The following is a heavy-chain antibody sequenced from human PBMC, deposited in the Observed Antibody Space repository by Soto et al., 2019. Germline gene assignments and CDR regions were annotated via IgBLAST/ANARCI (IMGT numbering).Heavy chain of an antibody. CDR3: ARGSSSSSRGGPRWDY. D-gene: IGHD6-6*01. CDR2: IIPIFGTA. CDR1: GGTFSSYA. Sequence: QVQLVQSGVEVKKPGSSVKVSCKASGGTFSSYAISWLRQAPGQGLEWMGGIIPIFGTANYAQKFQGRVTITADKSTSTAYMELSRPRSEDPALYYCARGSSSSSRGGPRWDYWGQGTLVTVSS. V-gene: IGHV1-69*06. J-gene: IGHJ4*02.